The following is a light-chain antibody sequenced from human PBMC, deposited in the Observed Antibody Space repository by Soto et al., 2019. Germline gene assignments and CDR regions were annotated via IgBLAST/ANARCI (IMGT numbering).Light chain of an antibody. V-gene: IGLV4-69*01. J-gene: IGLJ2*01. CDR2: INSDGSH. CDR3: QTWGTVV. CDR1: SGHSSYA. Sequence: QAVLTQSPSASASLGASVKLTCTLSSGHSSYAIAWHQQQPEKGPRYLMKINSDGSHNKGDGIPDRFSGSRSGADLYLPISSLQSEDEADYYCQTWGTVVFGGGTKLTVL.